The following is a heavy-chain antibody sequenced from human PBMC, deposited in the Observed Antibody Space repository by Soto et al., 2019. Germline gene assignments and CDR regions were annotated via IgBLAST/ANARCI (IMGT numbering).Heavy chain of an antibody. D-gene: IGHD3-10*01. CDR1: GFTVSSNY. Sequence: EVQLVESGGGLVQPGGSLRLSCAASGFTVSSNYMSWVRQAPGKGLEWVSVIYSGGSTYYADSVKGRFTISRDNSKNTLYLQMNSLRAEDTAVYYCARESPTSGSYYNPVDYWGQGTLVTVSS. J-gene: IGHJ4*02. CDR3: ARESPTSGSYYNPVDY. V-gene: IGHV3-66*01. CDR2: IYSGGST.